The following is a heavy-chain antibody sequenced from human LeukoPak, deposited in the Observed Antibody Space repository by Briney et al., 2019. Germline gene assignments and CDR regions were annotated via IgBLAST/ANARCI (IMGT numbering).Heavy chain of an antibody. D-gene: IGHD2-2*03. CDR3: ARGRMDIVVVPAANPAYYYYYGMDV. CDR1: GGSFSGYY. J-gene: IGHJ6*02. CDR2: INHSGST. Sequence: SETLSLTCAVYGGSFSGYYWSWIRQPPGKGLEWIGEINHSGSTNYNPSLKSRVTISVDTSKNQFSLKLSSVTAADTAVYYCARGRMDIVVVPAANPAYYYYYGMDVWGQGTTVTVSS. V-gene: IGHV4-34*01.